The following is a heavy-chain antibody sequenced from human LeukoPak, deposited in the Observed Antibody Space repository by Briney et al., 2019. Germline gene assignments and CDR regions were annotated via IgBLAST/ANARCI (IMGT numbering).Heavy chain of an antibody. V-gene: IGHV3-49*03. J-gene: IGHJ6*03. CDR1: GFNFDDYS. CDR2: IRRKGDGGTT. D-gene: IGHD3-3*01. CDR3: TRDNRVLRFLGDYYYMDV. Sequence: GGSLRLSCTGSGFNFDDYSMSWFRQAPGKGLEWVGFIRRKGDGGTTEYAASVKGRFTISRDDSASIAYLQLNSLKTEDTAVYYCTRDNRVLRFLGDYYYMDVWGKGTTVTVSS.